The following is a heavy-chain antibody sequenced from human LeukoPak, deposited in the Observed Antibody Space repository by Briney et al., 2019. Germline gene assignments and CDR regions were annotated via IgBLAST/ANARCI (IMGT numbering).Heavy chain of an antibody. D-gene: IGHD1-26*01. CDR2: TSADERIK. CDR1: GFPFNDYV. Sequence: PGGSLRLSCTVSGFPFNDYVIHWVRQAPSKGLEWVAVTSADERIKIYNDSVRGRFTISRDNSKNTQYLQMNSLRVEDTAVYYCARDPVLGAPDYLDYWGRGTLVSVSS. CDR3: ARDPVLGAPDYLDY. V-gene: IGHV3-30*03. J-gene: IGHJ4*02.